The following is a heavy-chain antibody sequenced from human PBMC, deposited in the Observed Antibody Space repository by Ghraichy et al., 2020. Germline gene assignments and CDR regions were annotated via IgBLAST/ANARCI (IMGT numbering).Heavy chain of an antibody. Sequence: TLSLTCTVSGGSISSGGYYWSWIRQHPGKGLEWIGYIYYSGSTYYNPSLKSRVTISVDTSKNQFSLKLSSVTAADTAVYYCARVEDYYDSSGYVHAFDIWGQGTMVTVSS. D-gene: IGHD3-22*01. CDR1: GGSISSGGYY. J-gene: IGHJ3*02. CDR3: ARVEDYYDSSGYVHAFDI. CDR2: IYYSGST. V-gene: IGHV4-31*03.